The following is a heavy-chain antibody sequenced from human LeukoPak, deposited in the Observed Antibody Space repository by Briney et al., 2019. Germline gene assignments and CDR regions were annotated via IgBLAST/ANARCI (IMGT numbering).Heavy chain of an antibody. CDR3: AREDSAYGSGSYYY. D-gene: IGHD3-10*01. CDR1: GGSISSYY. J-gene: IGHJ4*02. V-gene: IGHV4-59*01. Sequence: SETLSLTCTVSGGSISSYYWSWIRQPPGKGLEWIGYIYYSGSTNYNPSLKSRVTISVDTSKNQFSLKLSSVTAADTAVYYCAREDSAYGSGSYYYWGQGTLVTVSS. CDR2: IYYSGST.